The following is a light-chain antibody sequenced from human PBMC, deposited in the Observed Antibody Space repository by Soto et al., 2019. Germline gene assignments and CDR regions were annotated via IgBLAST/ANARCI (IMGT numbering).Light chain of an antibody. Sequence: EIVMTQSPATLSVSPGERATLSCRASQSVSSNLAWYQQKPGQAPRLLIYGASSRATGIPDRFSGSGSGTDFTLTISRLEPEDFAVYYCQRYNNWPLTFGGGTKVDI. V-gene: IGKV3D-15*01. CDR3: QRYNNWPLT. J-gene: IGKJ4*01. CDR1: QSVSSN. CDR2: GAS.